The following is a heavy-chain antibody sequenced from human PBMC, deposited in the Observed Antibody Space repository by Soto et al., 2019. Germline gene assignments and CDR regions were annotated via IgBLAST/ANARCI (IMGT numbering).Heavy chain of an antibody. CDR3: XRDTDGLHY. J-gene: IGHJ4*02. CDR1: GLIFSNYK. CDR2: ISTDGSVT. Sequence: GSLRLSCAASGLIFSNYKMHWVRQAPGKGLVWVSRISTDGSVTDYADSVKGRFTVSRDNAKNTLYLQMNSLRAEDTAVYYXXRDTDGLHYWGQGTLVTVSS. V-gene: IGHV3-74*01.